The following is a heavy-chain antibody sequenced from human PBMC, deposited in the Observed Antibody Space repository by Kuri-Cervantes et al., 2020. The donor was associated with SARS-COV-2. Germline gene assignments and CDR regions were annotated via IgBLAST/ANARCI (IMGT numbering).Heavy chain of an antibody. D-gene: IGHD5-18*01. V-gene: IGHV3-48*01. J-gene: IGHJ4*02. CDR1: GFTFSSYA. Sequence: GESLKISCAASGFTFSSYAMSWVRQAPGKGLEWVSYISSSSSTIYYADSVKGRFTISRDNAKNSLYLQMNSLRAEDTAVYYCAGSANFDYWGQGTLVTVSS. CDR3: AGSANFDY. CDR2: ISSSSSTI.